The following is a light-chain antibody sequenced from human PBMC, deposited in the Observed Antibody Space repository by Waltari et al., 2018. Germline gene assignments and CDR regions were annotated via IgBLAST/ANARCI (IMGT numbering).Light chain of an antibody. CDR1: SSDIGSFNY. CDR2: DVS. J-gene: IGLJ1*01. CDR3: TSYTTTDTLYV. V-gene: IGLV2-14*03. Sequence: QSALTQPASVSGSPGQSITISCTGTSSDIGSFNYVSWYQQYPGKAPKLIIFDVSNRPSGISDRFSGSKSVNTASLTISGLQAEDEADYICTSYTTTDTLYVFGTGTQVTVL.